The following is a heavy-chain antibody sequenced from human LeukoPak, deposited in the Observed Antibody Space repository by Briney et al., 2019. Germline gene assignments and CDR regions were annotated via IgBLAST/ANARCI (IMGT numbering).Heavy chain of an antibody. CDR3: ARSVTYYYGSGSYPLDY. V-gene: IGHV1-69*05. J-gene: IGHJ4*02. CDR2: IIPIFGTA. CDR1: GDTFSSYA. D-gene: IGHD3-10*01. Sequence: ASVKLSCKASGDTFSSYAISWVRQAPGQGLEWMGGIIPIFGTANYAQKFQGRVTITTDESTSTAYMELSSLRSEDTAVYYCARSVTYYYGSGSYPLDYWGQGTLVTVSS.